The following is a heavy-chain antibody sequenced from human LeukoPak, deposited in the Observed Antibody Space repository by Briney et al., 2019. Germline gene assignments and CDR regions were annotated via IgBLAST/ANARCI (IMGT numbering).Heavy chain of an antibody. V-gene: IGHV3-48*01. CDR2: ISGSSGTI. D-gene: IGHD3-16*01. CDR3: ARRSEFGVLYYMDI. Sequence: PGGSLRLSCVASGFTFSTYSMNWVRQAPGKGLEWVSYISGSSGTIYYADSVKDRFTISRDNAKNSLYLQMNSLRAEDTAVYYCARRSEFGVLYYMDIWGKGTTVTVSS. J-gene: IGHJ6*03. CDR1: GFTFSTYS.